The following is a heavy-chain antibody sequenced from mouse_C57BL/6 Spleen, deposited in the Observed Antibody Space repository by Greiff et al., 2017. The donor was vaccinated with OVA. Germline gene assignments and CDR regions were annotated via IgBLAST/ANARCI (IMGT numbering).Heavy chain of an antibody. CDR3: TTYYYGSSPCYLDY. V-gene: IGHV1-15*01. Sequence: VKLMESGAELVRPGASVTLSCKASGYTFTGYEMHWVKQTPVHGLEWIGAIDPETGGTAYTQKFKGKAILTADKSSSTAYMELRRLTSEDSAVYYCTTYYYGSSPCYLDYWGQGTTLTVSS. J-gene: IGHJ2*01. CDR2: IDPETGGT. D-gene: IGHD1-1*01. CDR1: GYTFTGYE.